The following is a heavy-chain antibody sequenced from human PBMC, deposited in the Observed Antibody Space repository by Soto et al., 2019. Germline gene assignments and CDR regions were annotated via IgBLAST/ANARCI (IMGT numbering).Heavy chain of an antibody. Sequence: GGSLRLSCAASGFTFSSYGMHWVRQAPGKGLEWVAVISYDGSNKYYADSVKCRFTISRDNSKNTLYLQMNSLRAEDTAVYYCAKDQIYCYDSIGYYFDYWGQGTLVTVSS. J-gene: IGHJ4*02. V-gene: IGHV3-30*18. CDR1: GFTFSSYG. D-gene: IGHD3-22*01. CDR2: ISYDGSNK. CDR3: AKDQIYCYDSIGYYFDY.